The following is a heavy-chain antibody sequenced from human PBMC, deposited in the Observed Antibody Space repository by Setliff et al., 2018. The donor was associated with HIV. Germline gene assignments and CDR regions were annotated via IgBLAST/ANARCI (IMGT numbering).Heavy chain of an antibody. CDR3: AKDHGLFEY. D-gene: IGHD3-22*01. J-gene: IGHJ4*02. V-gene: IGHV3-23*01. CDR2: MSGSGSYT. CDR1: GFTFRSFE. Sequence: PGGSLRLSCAASGFTFRSFEMNWVRQAPGQGLEWVSAMSGSGSYTHYADSVVGRFTISRDNSKNTVYLQMNSLRAGDTAVYYCAKDHGLFEYWGQGALVTVSS.